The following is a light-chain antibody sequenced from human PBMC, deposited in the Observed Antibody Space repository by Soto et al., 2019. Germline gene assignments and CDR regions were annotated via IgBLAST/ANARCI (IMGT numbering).Light chain of an antibody. CDR3: QQSYTAPLT. V-gene: IGKV1-39*01. CDR1: QSISTY. CDR2: AAS. Sequence: DIQMTQSPSSLSSSVGDRVSVSGRASQSISTYLNWYQQKPGKAPNLLIFAASTLQSGVPSRFSGSGSGTDFTLTIRSLQPEDFATYYCQQSYTAPLTFGGGTKVDI. J-gene: IGKJ4*01.